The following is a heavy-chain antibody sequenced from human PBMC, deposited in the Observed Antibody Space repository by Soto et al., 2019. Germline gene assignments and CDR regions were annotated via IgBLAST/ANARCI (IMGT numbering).Heavy chain of an antibody. CDR1: GDSISTVDYF. V-gene: IGHV4-39*01. CDR3: ARRYEDLYSNSWGYFDY. CDR2: IYKSTTT. D-gene: IGHD6-13*01. Sequence: PSETLSLTCSVSGDSISTVDYFWAWIRQPPGQALEYIGYIYKSTTTYYNPSFESRVAISLDTSKSQFSLKLSSVTAADTAVYYCARRYEDLYSNSWGYFDYWGQGTLVTVSS. J-gene: IGHJ4*02.